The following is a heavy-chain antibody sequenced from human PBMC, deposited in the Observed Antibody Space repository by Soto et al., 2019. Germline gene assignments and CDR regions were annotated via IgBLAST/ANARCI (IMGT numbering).Heavy chain of an antibody. CDR2: ISAAGDA. J-gene: IGHJ6*02. D-gene: IGHD3-9*01. CDR1: GFTFRNYD. V-gene: IGHV3-13*01. Sequence: EVQLVESGGGLVQPGGSLRLSCEASGFTFRNYDMHWVRQGTGKGLEWVSGISAAGDADYADSVEGRFTISRENAQNSFFLQINSLGVGDTAVYYCARTDRDWYGLDVWGQGTTVIVSS. CDR3: ARTDRDWYGLDV.